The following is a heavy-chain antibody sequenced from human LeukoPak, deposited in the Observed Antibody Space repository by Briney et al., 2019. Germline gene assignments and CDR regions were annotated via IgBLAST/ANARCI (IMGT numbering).Heavy chain of an antibody. J-gene: IGHJ6*02. V-gene: IGHV4-39*01. CDR2: IYYSGST. CDR3: ASPDEHYYYDMDV. CDR1: GGSISSSSYY. Sequence: SETLSLTCTVSGGSISSSSYYWGWIRQPPGKGLEWIGSIYYSGSTYYNPSPKSRVTISVDTSKNQFSLKLSSVTAADTAVYYCASPDEHYYYDMDVWGQGTRSPSP.